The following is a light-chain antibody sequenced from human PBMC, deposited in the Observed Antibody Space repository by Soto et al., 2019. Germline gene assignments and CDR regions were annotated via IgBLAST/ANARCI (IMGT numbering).Light chain of an antibody. Sequence: QSVLTQPPSVSAAPGQKVTISCSGSTSNIGNNYVSWYQLLPGTAPKLLIYENNTRPAGSPDRFSGSKSGTSATLGITGLETGHEADYYCGTWDSGGSASWLFGRGTKLTVL. V-gene: IGLV1-51*02. CDR1: TSNIGNNY. J-gene: IGLJ3*02. CDR2: ENN. CDR3: GTWDSGGSASWL.